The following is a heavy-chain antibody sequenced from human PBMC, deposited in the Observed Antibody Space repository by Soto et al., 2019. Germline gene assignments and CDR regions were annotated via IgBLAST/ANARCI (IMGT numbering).Heavy chain of an antibody. J-gene: IGHJ4*02. V-gene: IGHV4-34*01. CDR3: ARGSGIVALPGELEDVNYDY. CDR2: INESGST. CDR1: GQSFSGHS. D-gene: IGHD1-1*01. Sequence: QVQLQQWGAGLVKPSETLSLSCAVYGQSFSGHSWAWIRQSPGKGLEWIGEINESGSTYYNPSLKSRVTISAESSKNQFSLKLSSVSAADTAVYFCARGSGIVALPGELEDVNYDYWGQGTLVNVSS.